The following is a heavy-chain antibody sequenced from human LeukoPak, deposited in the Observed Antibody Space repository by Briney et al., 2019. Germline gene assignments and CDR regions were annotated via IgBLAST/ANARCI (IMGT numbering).Heavy chain of an antibody. CDR3: ARVTAEYCGGDCRVGAFDI. CDR1: GFTFSSYG. Sequence: PGRSLRLSCAASGFTFSSYGMHWVRPAPGKGLEWVAVIWYDGSNKYYADSVKGRFTISRDNSKNTLYLQMNSLRAEDTAVYYCARVTAEYCGGDCRVGAFDIWGQGTMVTVSS. CDR2: IWYDGSNK. V-gene: IGHV3-33*01. J-gene: IGHJ3*02. D-gene: IGHD2-21*02.